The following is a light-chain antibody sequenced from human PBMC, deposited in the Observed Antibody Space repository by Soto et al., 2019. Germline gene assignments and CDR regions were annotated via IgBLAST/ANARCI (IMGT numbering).Light chain of an antibody. CDR1: QSVSSN. V-gene: IGKV3-15*01. J-gene: IGKJ1*01. Sequence: EIVMTQSPATLSLSPGERATLSCRASQSVSSNLAWYQQKPGQAPRPLIYGASTRATDIPARFSGSGSGTEFTLTISSLQPQDYAVSYCHQHNNRSPSTFGQGTKVDIK. CDR3: HQHNNRSPST. CDR2: GAS.